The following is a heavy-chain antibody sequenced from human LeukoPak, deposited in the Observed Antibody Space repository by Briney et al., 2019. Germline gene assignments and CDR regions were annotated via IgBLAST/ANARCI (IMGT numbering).Heavy chain of an antibody. CDR3: ARAPKGMTTVRYYYYYYYMDV. V-gene: IGHV4-31*03. CDR1: GGSISSGGHY. Sequence: SQTLSLTCTVSGGSISSGGHYWSWIRQHPGKGLEWIGYIYYSGSTYYNPSLKNRVIISVDTSKSQFSLRLSSVTAADTAVYYCARAPKGMTTVRYYYYYYYMDVWGKGTTVTVSS. D-gene: IGHD4-11*01. J-gene: IGHJ6*03. CDR2: IYYSGST.